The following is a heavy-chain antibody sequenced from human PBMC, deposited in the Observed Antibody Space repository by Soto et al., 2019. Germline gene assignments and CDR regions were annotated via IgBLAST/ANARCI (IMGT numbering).Heavy chain of an antibody. CDR2: IIPILGIA. J-gene: IGHJ4*02. CDR1: GGTFSSYT. V-gene: IGHV1-69*02. CDR3: ARGVGATTYYFDY. D-gene: IGHD1-26*01. Sequence: QVQLVQSGAEVKKPGSSVKVSCKASGGTFSSYTISWVRQAPGQGLEWMGRIIPILGIANYAQKFQGRVTITADKSTSTAYMELSSLRSEDTAVYYCARGVGATTYYFDYWGLGTLVTVSS.